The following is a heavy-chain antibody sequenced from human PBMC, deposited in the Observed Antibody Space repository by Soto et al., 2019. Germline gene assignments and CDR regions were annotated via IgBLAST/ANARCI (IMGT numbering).Heavy chain of an antibody. V-gene: IGHV1-24*01. Sequence: VSVKVSCKVSGYTLTELSMHWVRQAPGKGLEWMGGFDPEDGETIYAQKFQGRVTMTEDTSTDTAYMELSSLRSEDTAVYYCATDSYGSGTLGAFDIWGQGTMVTVSS. CDR2: FDPEDGET. CDR3: ATDSYGSGTLGAFDI. D-gene: IGHD3-10*01. J-gene: IGHJ3*02. CDR1: GYTLTELS.